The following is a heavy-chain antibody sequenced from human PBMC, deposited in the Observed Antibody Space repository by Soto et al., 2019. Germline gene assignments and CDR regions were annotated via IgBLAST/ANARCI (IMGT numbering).Heavy chain of an antibody. CDR1: VVSLDNFF. J-gene: IGHJ5*02. V-gene: IGHV4-59*13. CDR3: ARDRGGITVSSKPLGEWFDP. CDR2: LPKVGAAPSGSEGATT. Sequence: QVQLQESGPGLLRPSETLSLTCNVFVVSLDNFFWGWFRQPPGGGLECLGLLPKVGAAPSGSEGATTGYNPSLESRATISLDLPRNQFSLRLTSVTAADTAVYYCARDRGGITVSSKPLGEWFDPWGQGTLVTVSS. D-gene: IGHD6-19*01.